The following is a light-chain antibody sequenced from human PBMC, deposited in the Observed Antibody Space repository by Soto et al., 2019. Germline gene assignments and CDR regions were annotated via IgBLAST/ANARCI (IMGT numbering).Light chain of an antibody. CDR2: DAS. CDR3: QQRNTWPPLT. Sequence: EIVLTQSPVTLSLSPGERATLSCRASQSVRTYLAWYQVKPGQAPRLLIYDASRRASGVPARFSGSGSGTDFPLAISSLGPEDFALYYCQQRNTWPPLTFRQGTRLEIK. J-gene: IGKJ5*01. CDR1: QSVRTY. V-gene: IGKV3-11*01.